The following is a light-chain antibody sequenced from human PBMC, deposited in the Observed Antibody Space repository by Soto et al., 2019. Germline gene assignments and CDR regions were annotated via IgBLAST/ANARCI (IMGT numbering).Light chain of an antibody. CDR2: DAS. J-gene: IGKJ3*01. CDR1: QSISRS. Sequence: DIQMTQSPSTLSASVGDRVTITCRASQSISRSLAWYQQKSGKAPKLLIYDASSLESGVPSRFSGSGFGTEFTLTISSLQSEDFAVYYCQQYNNWPFTFGPGTKVDIK. CDR3: QQYNNWPFT. V-gene: IGKV1-5*01.